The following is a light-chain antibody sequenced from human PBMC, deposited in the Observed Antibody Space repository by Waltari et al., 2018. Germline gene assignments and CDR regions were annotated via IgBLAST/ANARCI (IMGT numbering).Light chain of an antibody. CDR3: QQSYT. CDR2: GAS. Sequence: DIEMTQSPSSLSASVGESVTITCPASQTNREYLNWYQQKPGKAPKLLINGASSLQSGVPSRFSGSGSGTDFTFSITSLQPEDSATYYCQQSYTFGGGTKVEIK. CDR1: QTNREY. J-gene: IGKJ4*01. V-gene: IGKV1-39*01.